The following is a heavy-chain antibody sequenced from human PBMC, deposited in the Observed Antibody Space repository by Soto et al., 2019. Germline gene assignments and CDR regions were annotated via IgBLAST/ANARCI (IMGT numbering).Heavy chain of an antibody. D-gene: IGHD2-2*01. Sequence: EVQLLESGGGLVQPGGSLRLSCAASGFTFSSYAMSWVRQAPGKGLEWVSAISGSGGSTYYADSVKGRFTISRDNSRNTLYLQMNRLRAEDTAVYYCAKDTPPLPYCSSTSCKRGAFDIWGQGTMVTVSS. J-gene: IGHJ3*02. CDR2: ISGSGGST. CDR3: AKDTPPLPYCSSTSCKRGAFDI. CDR1: GFTFSSYA. V-gene: IGHV3-23*01.